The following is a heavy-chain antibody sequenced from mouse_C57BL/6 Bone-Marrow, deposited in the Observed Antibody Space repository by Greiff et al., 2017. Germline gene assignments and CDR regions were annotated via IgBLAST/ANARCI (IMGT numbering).Heavy chain of an antibody. V-gene: IGHV14-4*01. CDR1: GFNIKDDY. Sequence: EVQLQQSGAELVRPGASVKLSCTASGFNIKDDYMHWVKQRPEQGLEWIGWIDPENGDTEYASKFQGKATITADTSSNTAYRQLSSLTSEDTAVYYCTTRGLLLRDFDYWGQGTTLTVSS. J-gene: IGHJ2*01. CDR2: IDPENGDT. CDR3: TTRGLLLRDFDY. D-gene: IGHD1-1*01.